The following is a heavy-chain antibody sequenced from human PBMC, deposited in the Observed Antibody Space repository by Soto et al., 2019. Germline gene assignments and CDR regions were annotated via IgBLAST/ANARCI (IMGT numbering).Heavy chain of an antibody. Sequence: QVQLVQSGAEVKKPGSSVKVSCTPSAGTFTHYTINWVRQAPGQGLEWMGRIIPMLGIANYAQKFQGRVTITADRSTSTGSMEMSSLRSEDTAVYYCARDKSRGGTSSAFDIWGQGTVVTVSS. CDR2: IIPMLGIA. D-gene: IGHD1-7*01. CDR1: AGTFTHYT. V-gene: IGHV1-69*04. CDR3: ARDKSRGGTSSAFDI. J-gene: IGHJ3*02.